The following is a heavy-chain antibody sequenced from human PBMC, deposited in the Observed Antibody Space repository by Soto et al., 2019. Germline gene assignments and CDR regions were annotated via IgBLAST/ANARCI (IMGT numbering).Heavy chain of an antibody. CDR2: IHPGDSDT. J-gene: IGHJ4*02. D-gene: IGHD3-22*01. Sequence: GESLKISCEGSGYSFTSYWIGWVRQMPGKGLEWMGIIHPGDSDTRYSPSFQGQVTVSADKSISTAYVQWSSLKASDTAMYYCARLDSSGYYVYWGRGTLVTVSS. CDR1: GYSFTSYW. CDR3: ARLDSSGYYVY. V-gene: IGHV5-51*01.